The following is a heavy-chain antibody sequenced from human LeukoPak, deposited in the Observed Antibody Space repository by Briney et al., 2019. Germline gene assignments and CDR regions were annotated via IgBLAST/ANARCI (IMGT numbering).Heavy chain of an antibody. CDR3: ARLTRTYCGGDCSLDY. CDR2: ISSSSSSM. CDR1: GFTFSSYS. D-gene: IGHD2-21*02. J-gene: IGHJ4*02. V-gene: IGHV3-21*01. Sequence: GGSLRLSCVASGFTFSSYSMNWVRQAPGKGLEWVSSISSSSSSMYYADSVKGRFIISRDNAKNSLYLQMNNLRAEDTAVYYCARLTRTYCGGDCSLDYWGQGTLVTVSS.